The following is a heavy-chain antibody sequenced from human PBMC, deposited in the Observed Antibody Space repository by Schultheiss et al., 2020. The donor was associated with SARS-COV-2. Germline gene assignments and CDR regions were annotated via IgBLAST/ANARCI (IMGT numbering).Heavy chain of an antibody. Sequence: GESLKISCAASGFTVSSNYMSWVRQAPGKGLEWVSVIYSGGSTNYADSVKGRFTISRDNSKNTLYLQMNNLRAEDTAVYYCAKGVRRGRGPLDWFDPWGQGTLVTVSS. V-gene: IGHV3-66*01. J-gene: IGHJ5*02. CDR1: GFTVSSNY. D-gene: IGHD1-26*01. CDR3: AKGVRRGRGPLDWFDP. CDR2: IYSGGST.